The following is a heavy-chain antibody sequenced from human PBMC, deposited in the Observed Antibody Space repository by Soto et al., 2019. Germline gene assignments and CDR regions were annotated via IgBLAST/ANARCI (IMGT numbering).Heavy chain of an antibody. CDR1: GFTFSIYP. CDR3: AKVDYFDFWSGSWFDP. J-gene: IGHJ5*02. Sequence: GGSLRLSCVASGFTFSIYPMSWVRQAPGEGLQWVSTCSGSGGTTYYADSVKGRFSVSRDNSKNTLYLQMKSLRVDDTAVYYCAKVDYFDFWSGSWFDPWRQRTLVTVSS. V-gene: IGHV3-23*01. D-gene: IGHD3-3*01. CDR2: CSGSGGTT.